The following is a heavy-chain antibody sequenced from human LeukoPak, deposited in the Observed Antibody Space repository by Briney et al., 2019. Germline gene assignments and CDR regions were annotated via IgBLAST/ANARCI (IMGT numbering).Heavy chain of an antibody. J-gene: IGHJ4*02. V-gene: IGHV4-59*01. D-gene: IGHD3-3*01. CDR3: ARGLGFLEGYFDY. CDR2: IYYSGST. CDR1: GGSISSYY. Sequence: SETLSLTCTVSGGSISSYYWSWIRQPPGKGLEWIGYIYYSGSTNYNPSLKSQVTISVDTSKNQFSLKLSSVTAADTAVYYCARGLGFLEGYFDYWGQGTLVTVSS.